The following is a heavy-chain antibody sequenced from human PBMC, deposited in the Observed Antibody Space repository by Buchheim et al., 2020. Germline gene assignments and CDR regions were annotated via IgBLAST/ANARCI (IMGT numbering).Heavy chain of an antibody. D-gene: IGHD4-17*01. CDR3: ARDQYGDSFLNWFDP. J-gene: IGHJ5*02. V-gene: IGHV3-48*04. CDR1: GFTFSSYS. Sequence: EVQLVESGGGLVQPGGSLRLSCAASGFTFSSYSMNWVRQAPGKGLEWVSYISSSSSTIYYADSVKGRFTISRDNAKNSMDLQMNSLRAEDTAVYYCARDQYGDSFLNWFDPWGQGTL. CDR2: ISSSSSTI.